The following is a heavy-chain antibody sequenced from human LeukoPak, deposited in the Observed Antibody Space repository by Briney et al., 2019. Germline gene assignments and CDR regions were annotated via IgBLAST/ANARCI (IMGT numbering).Heavy chain of an antibody. D-gene: IGHD6-13*01. CDR1: GFTFSSYA. CDR2: ISYDGSNK. V-gene: IGHV3-30-3*01. J-gene: IGHJ6*02. CDR3: ARAAAAATGGGTHYYYGMDV. Sequence: GGSLRPSCAASGFTFSSYAMHWVRQAPGKGLEWVAVISYDGSNKYYADSVKGRFTISRDNSKNTLYLQMNSLRAEDTAVYYCARAAAAATGGGTHYYYGMDVWGQGTTVTVSS.